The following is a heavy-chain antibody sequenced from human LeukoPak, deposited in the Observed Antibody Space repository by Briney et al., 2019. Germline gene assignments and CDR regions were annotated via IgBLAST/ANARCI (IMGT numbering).Heavy chain of an antibody. V-gene: IGHV1-8*01. CDR2: MSSNGGNT. CDR1: GYTFTSYD. J-gene: IGHJ5*02. Sequence: ASVKVSCKASGYTFTSYDINWVRQATGQGLEWMGWMSSNGGNTGYAQTVQGRVTITRNNSISTAYMELSSLRSEDTAVYYCARGRDTYYYGSGSYYNGREFDPWGQGTLVTVSS. CDR3: ARGRDTYYYGSGSYYNGREFDP. D-gene: IGHD3-10*01.